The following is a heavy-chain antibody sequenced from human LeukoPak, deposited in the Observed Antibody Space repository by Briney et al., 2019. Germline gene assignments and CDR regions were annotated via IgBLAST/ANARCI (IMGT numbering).Heavy chain of an antibody. V-gene: IGHV3-48*03. CDR2: ISTSGGTM. CDR3: ARGPSSPDY. D-gene: IGHD2-2*01. CDR1: GFTFSTYG. Sequence: PGGSLRLSCAASGFTFSTYGMNWVRQAPGKGLEWVSYISTSGGTMYYADSVKGRFTISRDNAKNSLYLQMNSLRAEDTAVYYCARGPSSPDYWGQGTLVTVSS. J-gene: IGHJ4*02.